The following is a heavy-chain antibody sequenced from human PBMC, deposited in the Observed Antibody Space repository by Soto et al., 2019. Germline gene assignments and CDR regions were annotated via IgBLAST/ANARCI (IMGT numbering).Heavy chain of an antibody. J-gene: IGHJ4*02. CDR3: AKDLAAVALDYFDY. D-gene: IGHD6-19*01. V-gene: IGHV3-23*01. Sequence: PGESLKISCAASGFTFSSYAMSWVRQAPGKGLEWVSAISGSGGSTYYADSVKGRFTISRDNSKNTLYLQMNSLRAEDTAVYYCAKDLAAVALDYFDYWGQGTLVTVSS. CDR2: ISGSGGST. CDR1: GFTFSSYA.